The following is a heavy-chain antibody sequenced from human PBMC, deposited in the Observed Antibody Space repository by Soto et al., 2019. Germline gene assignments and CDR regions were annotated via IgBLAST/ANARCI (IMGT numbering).Heavy chain of an antibody. V-gene: IGHV1-69*10. Sequence: SVKVSCKDPRGLFSSYVFNWVRQAPGQGLERMGGVNPILNIADHAQKFQGRVTITADTSASTAYMELSSLRSEDTAVYYCARGSGITMIVVVTPFDYWGQGTLVTVSS. CDR3: ARGSGITMIVVVTPFDY. J-gene: IGHJ4*02. CDR2: VNPILNIA. D-gene: IGHD3-22*01. CDR1: RGLFSSYV.